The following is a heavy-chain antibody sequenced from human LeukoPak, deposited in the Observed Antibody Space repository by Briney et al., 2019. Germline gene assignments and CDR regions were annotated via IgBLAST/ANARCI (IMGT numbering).Heavy chain of an antibody. Sequence: SVKVSCKASGGTFSSYAISWVRQAPGQGLEWMGGIIPIFGTTNYAQKFQGRVTITADESTSTAYMELSSLRSEDTAVYYRARDLQVGSGDYWGQGTLVTVSS. J-gene: IGHJ4*02. CDR2: IIPIFGTT. D-gene: IGHD1-26*01. CDR3: ARDLQVGSGDY. V-gene: IGHV1-69*13. CDR1: GGTFSSYA.